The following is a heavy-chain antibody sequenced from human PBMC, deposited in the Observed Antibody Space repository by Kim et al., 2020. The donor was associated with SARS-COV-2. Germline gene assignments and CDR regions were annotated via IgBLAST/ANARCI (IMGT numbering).Heavy chain of an antibody. J-gene: IGHJ4*02. V-gene: IGHV4-39*01. CDR2: IYYSGST. Sequence: SETLSLTCTVSGGSISSSSYYWGWIRQPPGKGLEWIGSIYYSGSTYYNPSLKSRVTISVDTSKNQFSLKLSSVTAADTAVYYCARPSGSYYYFDYWGQGTLVTVS. CDR3: ARPSGSYYYFDY. CDR1: GGSISSSSYY. D-gene: IGHD1-26*01.